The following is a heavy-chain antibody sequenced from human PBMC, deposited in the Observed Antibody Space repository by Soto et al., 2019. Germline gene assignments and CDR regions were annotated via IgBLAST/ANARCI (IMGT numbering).Heavy chain of an antibody. CDR1: GFTFEDYA. J-gene: IGHJ3*02. CDR2: ISWDSRSV. Sequence: EVHLVESGGGLVQSGGSLRLSCAVSGFTFEDYAMHWVRQAPGKGLEWVAGISWDSRSVAYADSVKGRFTISRDNAENSLHLQMKSLRAEDTAVYYCAKDSIRRSFSRSSTRARDAFDIWGQGTMVTVSS. CDR3: AKDSIRRSFSRSSTRARDAFDI. D-gene: IGHD6-6*01. V-gene: IGHV3-9*01.